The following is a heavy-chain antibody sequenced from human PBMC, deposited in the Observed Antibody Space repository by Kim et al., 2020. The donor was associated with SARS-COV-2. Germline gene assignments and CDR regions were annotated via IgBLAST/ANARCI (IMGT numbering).Heavy chain of an antibody. Sequence: SETLSLTCTVSGGSISSYYWSWIRQPPGKGLEWIGYIYYSGSTNYNPSLKSRVTISVDTSKNQFSLKLSSVTAADTAVYYCARGVLGMRVGAYYFDYWGQGTLVTVSS. CDR3: ARGVLGMRVGAYYFDY. CDR1: GGSISSYY. J-gene: IGHJ4*02. V-gene: IGHV4-59*01. CDR2: IYYSGST. D-gene: IGHD1-26*01.